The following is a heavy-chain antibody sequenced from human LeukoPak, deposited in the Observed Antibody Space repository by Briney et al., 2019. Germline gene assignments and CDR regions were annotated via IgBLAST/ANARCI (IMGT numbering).Heavy chain of an antibody. Sequence: PGRSLRLSCAASGFTFSSYGMPWVRQAPGKGLEWVAVISYDGSNKYYADSVKGRFTISRDNSKNTLYLQMNSLRAEDTAVYYCAKDLIDYYDSSGPFDYWGQGTLVTVSS. J-gene: IGHJ4*02. CDR1: GFTFSSYG. CDR3: AKDLIDYYDSSGPFDY. CDR2: ISYDGSNK. D-gene: IGHD3-22*01. V-gene: IGHV3-30*18.